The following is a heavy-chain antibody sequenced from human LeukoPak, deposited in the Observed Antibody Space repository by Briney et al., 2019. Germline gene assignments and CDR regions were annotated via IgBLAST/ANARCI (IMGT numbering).Heavy chain of an antibody. CDR3: TIIGGGDAFDI. Sequence: GGSLRLSCAASEFTFSSYGMHWVRQAPGKGLEWVGRIKSKTDGGTTDYAAPVKGRFTISRDDSKNTLYLQMNSLKTEDTAVYYCTIIGGGDAFDIWGQGTMVTVSS. J-gene: IGHJ3*02. V-gene: IGHV3-15*01. CDR2: IKSKTDGGTT. CDR1: EFTFSSYG. D-gene: IGHD3-16*01.